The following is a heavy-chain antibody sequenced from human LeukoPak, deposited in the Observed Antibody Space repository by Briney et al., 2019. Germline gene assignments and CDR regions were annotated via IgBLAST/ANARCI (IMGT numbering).Heavy chain of an antibody. V-gene: IGHV1-3*03. J-gene: IGHJ3*02. Sequence: ASVKVSCKASGYTFPNYAMHWVRQAPGQRLEWMGWINAGNGNTKYSQEFQGRVTITRDTSANTAYMELSSLRSEDMAIYYCARQIPNSGSAFDTWGQGTMVTVSS. CDR3: ARQIPNSGSAFDT. D-gene: IGHD1-14*01. CDR2: INAGNGNT. CDR1: GYTFPNYA.